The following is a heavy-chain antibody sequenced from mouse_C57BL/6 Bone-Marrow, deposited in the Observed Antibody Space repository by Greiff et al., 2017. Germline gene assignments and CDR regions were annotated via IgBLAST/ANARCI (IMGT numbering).Heavy chain of an antibody. V-gene: IGHV5-17*01. Sequence: EVKLVESGGGLVKPGGSLKLSCAASGFTFSDYGMHWVRQAPEKGLVWVAYISSGSSTIYYADTVKGRFTISRDNAKNTLCLQMTSLRSEDTAMYYCATDYYGSPHWYFDVWGTGTTVTVSS. CDR2: ISSGSSTI. CDR3: ATDYYGSPHWYFDV. CDR1: GFTFSDYG. D-gene: IGHD1-1*01. J-gene: IGHJ1*03.